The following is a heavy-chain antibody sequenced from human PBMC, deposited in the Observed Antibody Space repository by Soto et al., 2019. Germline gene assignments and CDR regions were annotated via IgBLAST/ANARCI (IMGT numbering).Heavy chain of an antibody. Sequence: EVQLVESGGGLVQPGGSLRLSCAASGFTFSSYSMNWVRQAPGKGLEWVSYISSSSSTIYYADSVKGRFTISRDNPKNSVYLQMNSLRAEDTAVYYCARDLKSNYVNYYYYMDVWGKGTTVTVSS. J-gene: IGHJ6*03. D-gene: IGHD4-4*01. V-gene: IGHV3-48*01. CDR3: ARDLKSNYVNYYYYMDV. CDR2: ISSSSSTI. CDR1: GFTFSSYS.